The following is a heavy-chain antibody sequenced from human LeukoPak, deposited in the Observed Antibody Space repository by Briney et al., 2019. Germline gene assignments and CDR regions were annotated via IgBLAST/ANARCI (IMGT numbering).Heavy chain of an antibody. J-gene: IGHJ4*02. Sequence: SVKVSCKASGGTFSNYAISWVRQAPGQGLEWMGGIIPIFGTANYAQKFRGRVTITADKSTRTAYMELSSLRSEDTAVYYCARLPSIAARGNFDYWGQGTLVTVSS. V-gene: IGHV1-69*06. D-gene: IGHD6-6*01. CDR2: IIPIFGTA. CDR1: GGTFSNYA. CDR3: ARLPSIAARGNFDY.